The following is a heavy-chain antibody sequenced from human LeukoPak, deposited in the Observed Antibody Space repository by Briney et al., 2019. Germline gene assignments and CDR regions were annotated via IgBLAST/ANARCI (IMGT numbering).Heavy chain of an antibody. Sequence: SETLSLTCTVSDYSISSGYYWGWIRQPPGKGLEWIGSIYYSGSTYYNPSLKTRVTISKDTSKNQFSLKLNSVTAADTAVYYCASGARSSSWYVPYYFDYWGQGTLVTVSS. CDR3: ASGARSSSWYVPYYFDY. D-gene: IGHD6-13*01. CDR2: IYYSGST. V-gene: IGHV4-38-2*02. J-gene: IGHJ4*02. CDR1: DYSISSGYY.